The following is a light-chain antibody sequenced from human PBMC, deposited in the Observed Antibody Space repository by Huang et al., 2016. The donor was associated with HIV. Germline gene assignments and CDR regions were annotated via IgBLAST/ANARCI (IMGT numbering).Light chain of an antibody. CDR2: GAS. J-gene: IGKJ1*01. Sequence: EIVMTQSPATLSVFPGERATLSCRASQSVSSNLAWYQQKPGQSPRLLLYGASTRATGIPASFSGSGSGTEFTLTISSLQSEDFAVYYCQQYTNWPRTFGQGTKVEIK. CDR1: QSVSSN. V-gene: IGKV3-15*01. CDR3: QQYTNWPRT.